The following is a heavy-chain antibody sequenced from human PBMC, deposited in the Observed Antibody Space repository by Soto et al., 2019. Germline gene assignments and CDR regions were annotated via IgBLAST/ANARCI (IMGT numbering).Heavy chain of an antibody. CDR3: ACALSGYSYGRLDD. V-gene: IGHV3-48*02. CDR2: ISSSSSTI. CDR1: GFTFSSYS. Sequence: PGGSLRLSCAASGFTFSSYSMNWVRQAPGKGLEWVSYISSSSSTIYYADSVEGRFTISRDNAKNPLYLQMNSLRDEDTAVYYCACALSGYSYGRLDDWGQGTLVTVSS. J-gene: IGHJ4*02. D-gene: IGHD5-18*01.